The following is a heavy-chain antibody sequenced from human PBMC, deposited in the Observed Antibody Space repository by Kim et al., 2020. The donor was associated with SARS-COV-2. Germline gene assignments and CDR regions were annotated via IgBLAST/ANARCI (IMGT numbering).Heavy chain of an antibody. J-gene: IGHJ4*02. CDR2: ISGSGGST. D-gene: IGHD2-15*01. CDR1: GFTFSSYA. Sequence: GGSLRLSCAASGFTFSSYAMSWVRQAPGKGLEWVSAISGSGGSTYYADSAKGRFTISRDNSKNTLYLQMNSLRAEDTAVCYCARDDAWGRVVVVVGATFYVDWGEGSLVTVSS. V-gene: IGHV3-23*01. CDR3: ARDDAWGRVVVVVGATFYVD.